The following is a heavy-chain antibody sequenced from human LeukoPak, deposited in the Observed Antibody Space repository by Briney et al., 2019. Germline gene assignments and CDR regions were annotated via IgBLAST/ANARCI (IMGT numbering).Heavy chain of an antibody. Sequence: GGSLRLSCAASGFTFSTSAMNWVRQVPGKGLEWVSSIDYDSSHIYYAASVRGRFTISRDNARDAVYLQMDSLRVEDTAVYYCTRDPLRYLRVGHYDYWGQGTLVAVSS. CDR3: TRDPLRYLRVGHYDY. CDR1: GFTFSTSA. V-gene: IGHV3-21*01. CDR2: IDYDSSHI. J-gene: IGHJ4*02. D-gene: IGHD3-9*01.